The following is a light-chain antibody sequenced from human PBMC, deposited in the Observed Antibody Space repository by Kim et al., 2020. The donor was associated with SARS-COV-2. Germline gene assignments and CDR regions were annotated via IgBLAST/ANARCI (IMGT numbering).Light chain of an antibody. J-gene: IGKJ4*02. Sequence: ASVGDKVTLTCQASQAIDTSLNWFHQRPGTAPQLLIYVASNSEKGVPSRFSGSGYGKFFTLTISGLQPEDIGTYYCHQYDKLPLTFGGGTQVDIK. CDR3: HQYDKLPLT. V-gene: IGKV1-33*01. CDR2: VAS. CDR1: QAIDTS.